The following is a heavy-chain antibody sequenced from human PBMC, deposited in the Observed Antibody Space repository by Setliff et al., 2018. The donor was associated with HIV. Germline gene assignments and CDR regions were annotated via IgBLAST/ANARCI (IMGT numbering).Heavy chain of an antibody. D-gene: IGHD2-15*01. CDR3: SRTRLDCRDGGGSCYSY. V-gene: IGHV1-18*01. J-gene: IGHJ4*02. CDR1: GYTFTNYG. CDR2: ITPYNGHT. Sequence: ASVKVSCKASGYTFTNYGISWVRQAPGQGLEWMAWITPYNGHTLFAQNFQDRVTVTTDTSTTTAYMDLRSLRHDDTAAYYCSRTRLDCRDGGGSCYSYWGQGTLVTVSS.